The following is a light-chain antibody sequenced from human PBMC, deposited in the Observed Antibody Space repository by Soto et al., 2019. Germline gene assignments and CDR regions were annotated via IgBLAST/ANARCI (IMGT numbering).Light chain of an antibody. Sequence: EMVMTQSPATLSVSPGERVTLSCRASQSVRTALAWYQQKPGRSPSLLIYGASTRATGVPARFSGSGSGTDFTLTITSLQSDDLAIYYCQQYSDWPRTFGQGTKVDIK. CDR3: QQYSDWPRT. CDR2: GAS. J-gene: IGKJ1*01. V-gene: IGKV3-15*01. CDR1: QSVRTA.